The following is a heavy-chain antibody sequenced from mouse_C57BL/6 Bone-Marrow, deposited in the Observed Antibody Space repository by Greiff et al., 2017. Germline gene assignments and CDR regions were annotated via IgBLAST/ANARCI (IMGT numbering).Heavy chain of an antibody. CDR2: IYPRDGST. CDR1: GYTFTSYD. J-gene: IGHJ1*03. Sequence: VKLVESGPELVKPGASVKLSCKASGYTFTSYDINWVKQRPGQGLEWIGWIYPRDGSTKYNEKFKGKATLPVDTSSSTAYMELHSLTSEDSAVYFCAWYFDVWGTGTTVTVSS. V-gene: IGHV1-85*01. CDR3: AWYFDV.